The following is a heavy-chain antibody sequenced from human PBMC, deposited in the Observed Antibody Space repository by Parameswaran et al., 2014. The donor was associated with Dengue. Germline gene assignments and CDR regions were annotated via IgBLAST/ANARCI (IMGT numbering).Heavy chain of an antibody. CDR2: INPNSGGT. V-gene: IGHV1-2*02. J-gene: IGHJ6*02. CDR3: ARAWGTVAAYGMDV. D-gene: IGHD6-19*01. Sequence: WVRQAPGQGLEWMGWINPNSGGTNYAQKFQGRVTMTRDTSISTAYMELSRLRSDDTAVYYCARAWGTVAAYGMDVWGQGTTVTVSS.